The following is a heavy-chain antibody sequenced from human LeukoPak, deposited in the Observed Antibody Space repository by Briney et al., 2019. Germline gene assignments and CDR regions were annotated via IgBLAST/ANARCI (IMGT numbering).Heavy chain of an antibody. Sequence: GPTLVKPTQTLTLTCTFSGFSLSPRGVGVGWIRQPPGKALEWLALIYWNDDNRYSPSLKSRLTITKDTSKNQVVLTMTNMDPVDTARYYCAHGSGWLYDYWGQGTLVTVSS. CDR1: GFSLSPRGVG. J-gene: IGHJ4*02. V-gene: IGHV2-5*01. D-gene: IGHD6-19*01. CDR2: IYWNDDN. CDR3: AHGSGWLYDY.